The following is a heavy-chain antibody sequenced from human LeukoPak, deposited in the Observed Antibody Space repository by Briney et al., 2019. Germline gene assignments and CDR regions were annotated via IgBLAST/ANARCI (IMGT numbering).Heavy chain of an antibody. CDR2: ISNDGGGT. CDR3: TKGSSGYLFDR. J-gene: IGHJ5*02. CDR1: GFIFNNYG. Sequence: HPGGSLRLSCAASGFIFNNYGLVWVRQAPGKGLEWVSAISNDGGGTTYADFVKGRFSVSRDNSKNTLFLQTNSLRAKDTALYYCTKGSSGYLFDRWGQGSLVTVSS. D-gene: IGHD3-22*01. V-gene: IGHV3-23*01.